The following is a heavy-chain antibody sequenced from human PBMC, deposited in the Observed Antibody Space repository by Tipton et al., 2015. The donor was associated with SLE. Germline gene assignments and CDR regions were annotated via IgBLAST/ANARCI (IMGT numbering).Heavy chain of an antibody. CDR1: GFTFKSYA. J-gene: IGHJ4*02. V-gene: IGHV3-23*03. Sequence: SLRLSCAASGFTFKSYAMNWVRQAPGKGLEWVSVIYSGGNTYYADSVKGRFTISRDNSKNTLYLQMNSLRGEDTAVYYCVKGASTGWYRPSDYWGQGTQATVSS. CDR2: IYSGGNT. CDR3: VKGASTGWYRPSDY. D-gene: IGHD6-19*01.